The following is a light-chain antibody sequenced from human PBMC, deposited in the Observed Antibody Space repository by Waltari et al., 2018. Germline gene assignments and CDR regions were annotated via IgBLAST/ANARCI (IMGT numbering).Light chain of an antibody. CDR1: SNGVGGYNF. Sequence: QSALTQPASVSGSPGPSITISCVGTSNGVGGYNFVSWYQQHPGKVPKLMIYDVSKRPSGISDRFSGSKSGNTASLTISGLQAEDEADYYCCSYVGGGTLVFGGGTSVTVL. J-gene: IGLJ2*01. V-gene: IGLV2-23*02. CDR3: CSYVGGGTLV. CDR2: DVS.